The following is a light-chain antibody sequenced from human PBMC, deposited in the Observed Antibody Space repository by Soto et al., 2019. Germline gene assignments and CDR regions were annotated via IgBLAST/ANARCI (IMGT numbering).Light chain of an antibody. CDR2: GAS. CDR1: QSVSSSY. J-gene: IGKJ1*01. V-gene: IGKV3-20*01. CDR3: QQYGSSPWT. Sequence: EIVLTQSPGTLSLSPGERATLSCRASQSVSSSYLAWYQQKPGQAPRLLIYGASSRATGSPDRFSGSGSGTDFTLTISRLEPEDVVVYYCQQYGSSPWTFGQGTKVEIK.